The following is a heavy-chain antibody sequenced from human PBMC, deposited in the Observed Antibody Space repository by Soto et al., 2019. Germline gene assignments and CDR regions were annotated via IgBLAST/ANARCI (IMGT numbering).Heavy chain of an antibody. Sequence: GGSLRLSCAASGFTFSSYSMNWVRQAPGKGLEWVSSISSSSSYIYYADSVKGRFTISRDNAKNSLYLQMNSLRAEDTAVYYCASPRLINAFDIWGQGTMVTVSS. D-gene: IGHD6-19*01. CDR2: ISSSSSYI. V-gene: IGHV3-21*01. CDR1: GFTFSSYS. J-gene: IGHJ3*02. CDR3: ASPRLINAFDI.